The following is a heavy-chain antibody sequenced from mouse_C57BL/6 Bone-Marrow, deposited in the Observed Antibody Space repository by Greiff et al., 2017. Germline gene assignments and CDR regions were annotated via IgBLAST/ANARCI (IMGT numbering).Heavy chain of an antibody. CDR3: ARDYGGSYWYFDV. CDR2: IYPGDGDT. D-gene: IGHD1-1*01. CDR1: GYAFSSSW. J-gene: IGHJ1*03. V-gene: IGHV1-82*01. Sequence: QVQLQQSGPELVKPGASVKISCKASGYAFSSSWMNWVKQRPGKGLEWIGRIYPGDGDTNYNGKFKGKATLTADKSSSTAYMQLSSLTSEDSAVXFCARDYGGSYWYFDVWGTGTTVTVSS.